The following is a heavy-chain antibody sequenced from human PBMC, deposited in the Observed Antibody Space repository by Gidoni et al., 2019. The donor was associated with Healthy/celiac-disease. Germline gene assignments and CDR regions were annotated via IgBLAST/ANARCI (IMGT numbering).Heavy chain of an antibody. J-gene: IGHJ6*02. D-gene: IGHD3-3*01. V-gene: IGHV3-7*01. Sequence: EVQLVESGGGLVQPGGSLRLSCAASGFTFSSYWMSWVRQAPGKGLEWVANIKQDGSEKYYVDSVKGRFTISRDNAKNSLYLQMNSLRAEDTAVYYCARDKGGFLEWLRGYYYYGMDVWGQGTTVTVSS. CDR1: GFTFSSYW. CDR2: IKQDGSEK. CDR3: ARDKGGFLEWLRGYYYYGMDV.